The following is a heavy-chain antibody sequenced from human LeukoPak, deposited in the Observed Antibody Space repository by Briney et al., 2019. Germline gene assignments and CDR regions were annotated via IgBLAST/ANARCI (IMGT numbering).Heavy chain of an antibody. CDR2: IIPIFGTA. J-gene: IGHJ4*02. Sequence: SVQVSCKASGGTFSSYAISWVRPAPGQGLEWMGGIIPIFGTANYAQKFQGRVTITADKSTSTAYMELSSLRSEDTAMYYCARAPTYYDILSWGQGTLVTVSS. CDR1: GGTFSSYA. V-gene: IGHV1-69*06. D-gene: IGHD3-9*01. CDR3: ARAPTYYDILS.